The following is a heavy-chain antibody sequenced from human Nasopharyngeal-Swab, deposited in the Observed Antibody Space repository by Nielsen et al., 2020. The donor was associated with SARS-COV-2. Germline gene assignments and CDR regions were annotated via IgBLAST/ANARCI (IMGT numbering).Heavy chain of an antibody. D-gene: IGHD4-17*01. CDR2: TEIGGTT. CDR1: GLTVSSTY. J-gene: IGHJ6*02. V-gene: IGHV3-53*01. CDR3: ARERSPVYYYYGMDV. Sequence: GGSLRLSCAVSGLTVSSTYMSWVRQAPGKGLEWVSVTEIGGTTHYADSVKGRFTISRDNSENTLYLQMNSLRAEDTAVYYCARERSPVYYYYGMDVWGQGTTVTVSS.